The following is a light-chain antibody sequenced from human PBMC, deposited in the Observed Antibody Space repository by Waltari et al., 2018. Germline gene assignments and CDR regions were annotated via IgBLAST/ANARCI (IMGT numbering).Light chain of an antibody. CDR2: KDS. Sequence: SYELTQPSSVSVSPGQTARITCSGDVLAKKYARWFQQKPGQAPARVIYKDSERPSGIPERFSGSSSGTTVTLTISGAQVEDEADYYCYSDADNNRVFGGGTKLTVL. CDR3: YSDADNNRV. CDR1: VLAKKY. J-gene: IGLJ3*02. V-gene: IGLV3-27*01.